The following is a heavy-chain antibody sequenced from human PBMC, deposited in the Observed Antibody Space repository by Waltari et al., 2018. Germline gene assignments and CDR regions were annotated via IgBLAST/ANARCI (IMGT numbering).Heavy chain of an antibody. CDR1: GSTFSTYS. V-gene: IGHV3-30*01. CDR2: MSYDGSSK. D-gene: IGHD2-2*02. Sequence: QVQMVESGGGVVQPGRSLSLSCAASGSTFSTYSIPWVRQAPGKGLEWVALMSYDGSSKYYADSVKGRFTVSRDNSKNTVYLQLNSLRVEDTAVYYCAREDICRSTTCYTLDYWGLGTLVTVSS. J-gene: IGHJ4*02. CDR3: AREDICRSTTCYTLDY.